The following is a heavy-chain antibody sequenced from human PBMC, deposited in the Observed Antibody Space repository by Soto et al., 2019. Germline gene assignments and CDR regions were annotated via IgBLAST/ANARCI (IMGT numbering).Heavy chain of an antibody. D-gene: IGHD3-22*01. CDR3: ANRNYYAKSGYTYPYFDF. V-gene: IGHV3-23*01. CDR1: GFTLSNYD. CDR2: ISASGGST. J-gene: IGHJ4*02. Sequence: SGGSLRLSCAASGFTLSNYDMSWVRQAPGKGLDWVSTISASGGSTFYADSVKGRFTISRDNSKNTVYLQMNSLRVEDTAVYYCANRNYYAKSGYTYPYFDFWGQGSLVTVSS.